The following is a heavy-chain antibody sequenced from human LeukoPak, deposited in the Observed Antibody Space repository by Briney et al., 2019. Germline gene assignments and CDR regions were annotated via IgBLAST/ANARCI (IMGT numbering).Heavy chain of an antibody. CDR1: GFTVSDNY. D-gene: IGHD3-22*01. CDR3: AKVMYYYDSSGYFTDY. CDR2: VYTGDNT. J-gene: IGHJ4*02. Sequence: GGSLRLSCAASGFTVSDNYMSWVRRAPGKGLEWVSVVYTGDNTYYAGAVKGRFTISRDNSKNTLYLQMHSLRAQDTAVYSCAKVMYYYDSSGYFTDYWGQGTLVTVSS. V-gene: IGHV3-53*05.